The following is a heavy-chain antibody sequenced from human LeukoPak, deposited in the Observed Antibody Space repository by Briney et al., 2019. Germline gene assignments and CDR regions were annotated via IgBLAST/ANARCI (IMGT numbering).Heavy chain of an antibody. V-gene: IGHV3-33*01. CDR1: GFTFSTYG. D-gene: IGHD3-16*01. CDR2: IWYDGSNK. Sequence: GGSLRLSCAASGFTFSTYGMHWVRQAPGKGLEWVAVIWYDGSNKYYADSVKGRFTISRDNSKNTLYLQMNSLRAEDTAVYYCARGGRRFQGAPDYWGQGTLVTVSS. J-gene: IGHJ4*02. CDR3: ARGGRRFQGAPDY.